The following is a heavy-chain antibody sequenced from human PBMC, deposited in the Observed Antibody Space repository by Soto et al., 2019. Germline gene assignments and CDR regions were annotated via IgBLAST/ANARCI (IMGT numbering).Heavy chain of an antibody. CDR3: ARSTMILVVINPLAYHGMDV. D-gene: IGHD3-22*01. J-gene: IGHJ6*02. V-gene: IGHV4-34*01. Sequence: SETLSLTCAVYGGSFSGYYWSWIRQPPGKGLEWIGEINHSGSTNYNPSLKSRVTISVDTSKNQFSLKLSSVTAADTAVYYCARSTMILVVINPLAYHGMDVWGQGTTVTVSS. CDR1: GGSFSGYY. CDR2: INHSGST.